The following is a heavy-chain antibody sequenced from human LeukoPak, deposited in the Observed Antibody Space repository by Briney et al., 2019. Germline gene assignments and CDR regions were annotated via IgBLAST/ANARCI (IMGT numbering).Heavy chain of an antibody. J-gene: IGHJ4*02. CDR2: INPSGGST. CDR1: GYTFTKYY. Sequence: ASVKVSCKASGYTFTKYYIYWVRQAPGQGLEWMGIINPSGGSTSYAQRLQGRVTMTRDTSTSTVYMELRGLRSEDTAVYYCARAGYDYVWGSYRFDYWGQGTLVTVSS. CDR3: ARAGYDYVWGSYRFDY. V-gene: IGHV1-46*01. D-gene: IGHD3-16*02.